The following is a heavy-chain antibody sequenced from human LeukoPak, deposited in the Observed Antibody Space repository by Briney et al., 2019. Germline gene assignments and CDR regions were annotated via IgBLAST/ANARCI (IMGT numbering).Heavy chain of an antibody. V-gene: IGHV3-23*01. CDR1: GFTFSSYA. D-gene: IGHD6-13*01. CDR2: ISGSGGST. CDR3: AKAGYSSSWYEFDY. J-gene: IGHJ4*02. Sequence: GGSLRLSCAASGFTFSSYAMSWVRRAPGKGLEWASAISGSGGSTYYADSVKGRFTISRDNSKNTLYLQMNSLRAEDTAVYYCAKAGYSSSWYEFDYWGQGTLVTVSS.